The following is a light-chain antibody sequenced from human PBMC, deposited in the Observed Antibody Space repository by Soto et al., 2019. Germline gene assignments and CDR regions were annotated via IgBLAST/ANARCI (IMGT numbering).Light chain of an antibody. CDR1: SGSIASSY. Sequence: NFMLTQPHSVSESPGKTVTISYTRSSGSIASSYVQWYQQRPGSAPTTVIYEDSQRPSGVPDRFSASIDSSSNSASLTISGLKTEDEADYYCQSYDSTSWVFGGGTKLTVL. J-gene: IGLJ3*02. V-gene: IGLV6-57*04. CDR3: QSYDSTSWV. CDR2: EDS.